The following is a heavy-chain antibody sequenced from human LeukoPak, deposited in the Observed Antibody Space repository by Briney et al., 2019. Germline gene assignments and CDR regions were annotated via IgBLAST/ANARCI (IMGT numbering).Heavy chain of an antibody. D-gene: IGHD6-13*01. CDR2: MNPNTGNT. V-gene: IGHV1-8*01. CDR1: GYTFTNYD. Sequence: GASVKVSCKASGYTFTNYDINWVRQATGQGLEWMGWMNPNTGNTGYAQRFQGRVTMTRDTSISTAYMELSSLRSEDTAVYYCARGRGSSWYYYYYYMDVWGKGTTVTISS. J-gene: IGHJ6*03. CDR3: ARGRGSSWYYYYYYMDV.